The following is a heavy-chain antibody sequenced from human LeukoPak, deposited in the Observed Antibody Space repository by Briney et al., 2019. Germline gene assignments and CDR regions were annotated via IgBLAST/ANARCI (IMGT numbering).Heavy chain of an antibody. Sequence: PSETLSLTCAVYGGSFSGYYWSWIRQPPGKGPEWIGEINHSGSTNYNPSLKSRVTISVDTSKNQFSLKLSSVTAADTAVYYCARESTYYDFWSGYYTRGAFDIWGQGTMVTVSS. CDR2: INHSGST. CDR3: ARESTYYDFWSGYYTRGAFDI. V-gene: IGHV4-34*01. CDR1: GGSFSGYY. D-gene: IGHD3-3*01. J-gene: IGHJ3*02.